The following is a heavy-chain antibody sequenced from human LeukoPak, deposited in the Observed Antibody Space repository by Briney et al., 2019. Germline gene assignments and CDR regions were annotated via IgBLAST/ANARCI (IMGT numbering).Heavy chain of an antibody. CDR2: ISYDGSNK. CDR1: GFTFSSYA. Sequence: PGGSLRLSCAASGFTFSSYAMHWVRQAPGKGLEWVAAISYDGSNKYYADSVKGRFTISRDNSKNTLYLQMNSLRAEDTAVYYCAKYYYDSPFDYWGQGTLVTVSS. J-gene: IGHJ4*02. D-gene: IGHD3-22*01. CDR3: AKYYYDSPFDY. V-gene: IGHV3-30*04.